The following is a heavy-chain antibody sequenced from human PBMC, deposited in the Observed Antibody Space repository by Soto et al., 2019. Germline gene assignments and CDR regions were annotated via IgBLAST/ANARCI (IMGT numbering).Heavy chain of an antibody. V-gene: IGHV4-30-4*01. D-gene: IGHD5-12*01. CDR3: SSLPDGYTSGLDY. Sequence: SETLSLACTVSGASISSGDYYWSWIRQPPGKGLEWIGYIYYTGNTVFNPSLKSRVSISVDTSKNQFSLKLNPVTAADTAVYYCSSLPDGYTSGLDYWGQGTLVTVSS. CDR2: IYYTGNT. CDR1: GASISSGDYY. J-gene: IGHJ4*02.